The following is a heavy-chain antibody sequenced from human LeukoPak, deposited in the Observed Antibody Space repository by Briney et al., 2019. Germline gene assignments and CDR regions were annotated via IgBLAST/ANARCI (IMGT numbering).Heavy chain of an antibody. CDR1: GFTFSSYA. Sequence: PGRSLRLSCAASGFTFSSYAMHWVRQAPGKGLEWVAVISYDGSNKYYADSVKGRFTISRDNSKNTLYLQMNSLRAEDTAVYYCASDQDTAMVGLDYWGQGTLVTVSS. V-gene: IGHV3-30-3*01. CDR3: ASDQDTAMVGLDY. D-gene: IGHD5-18*01. J-gene: IGHJ4*02. CDR2: ISYDGSNK.